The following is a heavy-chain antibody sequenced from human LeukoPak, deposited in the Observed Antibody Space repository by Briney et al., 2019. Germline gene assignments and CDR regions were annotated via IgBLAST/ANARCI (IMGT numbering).Heavy chain of an antibody. CDR3: AAEGQWSLVHYFNS. CDR2: MSPNSGDT. D-gene: IGHD2-15*01. V-gene: IGHV1-8*01. J-gene: IGHJ4*02. CDR1: GYTFTGYD. Sequence: ASVKVSCKASGYTFTGYDFNWVRQATGQRPEWMGWMSPNSGDTGYAQKFQDRVTMTRNTSISTAYLELSSLRSEDTAVYYCAAEGQWSLVHYFNSWGQGTLVTVSS.